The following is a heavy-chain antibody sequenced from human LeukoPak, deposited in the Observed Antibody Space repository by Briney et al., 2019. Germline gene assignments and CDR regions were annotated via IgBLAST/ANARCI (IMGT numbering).Heavy chain of an antibody. D-gene: IGHD5-24*01. V-gene: IGHV7-4-1*02. CDR1: GYTFTSYA. CDR2: INTNTGNP. Sequence: ASVKVSCKASGYTFTSYAMNWVRQAPGQGLEWMGWINTNTGNPTYAQGFTGRFIFSSDTSVSTAYLQISSLKAEDTAVYYCAREGRDGHNWYYFDYWGQGTLVTDSS. CDR3: AREGRDGHNWYYFDY. J-gene: IGHJ4*02.